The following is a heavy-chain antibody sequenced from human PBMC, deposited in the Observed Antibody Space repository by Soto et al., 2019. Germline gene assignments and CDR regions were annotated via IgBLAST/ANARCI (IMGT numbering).Heavy chain of an antibody. CDR3: TRLATYYDILSGYYFDY. CDR2: TFPGDSSS. V-gene: IGHV5-51*01. Sequence: GESLKISCKGSGYSFTSYWIAWVRQMPGKGLEWMGITFPGDSSSRYSPSFQGQVTISADKSISTAYLQWSSLKASDTAMYYCTRLATYYDILSGYYFDYWGQGTLVTVSS. J-gene: IGHJ4*02. CDR1: GYSFTSYW. D-gene: IGHD3-9*01.